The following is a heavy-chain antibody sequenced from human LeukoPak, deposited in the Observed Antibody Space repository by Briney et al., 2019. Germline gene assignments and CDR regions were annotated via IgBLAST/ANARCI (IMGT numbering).Heavy chain of an antibody. V-gene: IGHV4-39*07. J-gene: IGHJ4*02. CDR3: ARDGPSCGGDCYPYFDY. CDR1: GGSISSSSYY. Sequence: PSETLSLTCTVSGGSISSSSYYWGWMRQPPGKGLEWIGSSYYSGSTYYNPALKSRVTISVDTSKNQFSLKLSSVTAADTAVYYCARDGPSCGGDCYPYFDYWGQGTLVTVSS. CDR2: SYYSGST. D-gene: IGHD2-21*02.